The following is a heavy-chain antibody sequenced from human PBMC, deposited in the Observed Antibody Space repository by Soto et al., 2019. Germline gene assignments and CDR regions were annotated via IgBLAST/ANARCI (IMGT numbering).Heavy chain of an antibody. D-gene: IGHD2-2*01. Sequence: SETLSLTCAVSGYSISGGYYWGWVRQPPGKGLEWLGSMFHSGKTYYNPSLKSRLTISVDTSKNQFSLKLNSVTAADTAVYYCARGHIVVVPTVGWFDPWGQGTLVTVSS. V-gene: IGHV4-38-2*01. CDR2: MFHSGKT. J-gene: IGHJ5*02. CDR3: ARGHIVVVPTVGWFDP. CDR1: GYSISGGYY.